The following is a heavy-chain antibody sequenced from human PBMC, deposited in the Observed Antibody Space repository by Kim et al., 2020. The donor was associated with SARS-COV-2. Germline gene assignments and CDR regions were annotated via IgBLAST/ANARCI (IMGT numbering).Heavy chain of an antibody. J-gene: IGHJ3*02. V-gene: IGHV3-73*01. CDR3: TRIPATTLAFWDAFDI. Sequence: VKDRVTISRDDSKNTVYLEMNRLKTEDTAVYYCTRIPATTLAFWDAFDIWGQGTMVTVSS. D-gene: IGHD1-1*01.